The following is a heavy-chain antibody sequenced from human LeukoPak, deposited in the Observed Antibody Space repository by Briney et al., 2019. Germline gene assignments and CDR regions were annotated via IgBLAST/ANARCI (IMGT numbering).Heavy chain of an antibody. J-gene: IGHJ3*02. V-gene: IGHV3-48*01. D-gene: IGHD3-22*01. CDR3: VRDHHRRHYDSQARDTFDI. CDR1: GFIFSSYT. Sequence: GGSLRLSCAASGFIFSSYTMNWVRQAPGKGLEWVSYIGSSSGPIYYADSEKGRFTISRDNAKNSLYLQMNSLRAEDTAVYYCVRDHHRRHYDSQARDTFDIWGQGTMVTVSS. CDR2: IGSSSGPI.